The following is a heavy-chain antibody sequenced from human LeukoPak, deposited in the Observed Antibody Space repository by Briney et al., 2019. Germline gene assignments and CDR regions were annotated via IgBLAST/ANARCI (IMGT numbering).Heavy chain of an antibody. V-gene: IGHV4-59*01. CDR3: ARGKSRYGGNSGFDY. D-gene: IGHD4-23*01. CDR2: IYYSGST. CDR1: GGSISSYY. J-gene: IGHJ4*02. Sequence: SETLSLTCTVPGGSISSYYWSWIRQPPGKGLEWIGYIYYSGSTNYNPSLKSRVTISVDTSKNQFSLKLSSVTAADTAVYYCARGKSRYGGNSGFDYWGQGTLVTVSS.